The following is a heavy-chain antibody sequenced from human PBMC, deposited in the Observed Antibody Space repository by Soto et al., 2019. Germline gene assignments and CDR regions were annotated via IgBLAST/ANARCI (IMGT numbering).Heavy chain of an antibody. J-gene: IGHJ5*02. CDR3: SREVRGRGYPNWFDP. CDR2: ISYDGSNK. D-gene: IGHD5-18*01. CDR1: GFTFSSYG. V-gene: IGHV3-30*03. Sequence: PGGSLRLSCAASGFTFSSYGMHWVRQAPGKGLEWVAVISYDGSNKYYADSVKGRFTISRDNSKTTLYLQMNSLRAEDTAVYYCSREVRGRGYPNWFDPWGQGTLVTVSS.